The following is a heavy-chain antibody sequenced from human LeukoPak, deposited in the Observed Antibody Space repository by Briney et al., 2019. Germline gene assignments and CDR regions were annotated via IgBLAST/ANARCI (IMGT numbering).Heavy chain of an antibody. CDR1: GFTFDDYA. J-gene: IGHJ4*02. CDR2: ISWNSGSI. D-gene: IGHD3-22*01. Sequence: GGSPRLSCAASGFTFDDYAMHWVRQAPGKGLEWVSGISWNSGSIGYADSVKGRFTISRDNAKNSLYLQMISLRAEDTAVYYCAREGDSSGYLDYWGQGTLVTVSS. V-gene: IGHV3-9*01. CDR3: AREGDSSGYLDY.